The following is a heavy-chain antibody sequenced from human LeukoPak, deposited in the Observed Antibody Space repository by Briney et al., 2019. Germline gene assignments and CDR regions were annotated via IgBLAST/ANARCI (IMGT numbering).Heavy chain of an antibody. D-gene: IGHD6-13*01. J-gene: IGHJ6*02. Sequence: SQTLSLTCAISGYSVSSNSAAWNWIRQSPSRGLEWLGRTYYRSKWYNDYAVSVKSRITINPDTSKNQFSLQLNSVTPEDTAVYYCARAPGYSSSWGASTYYGMDVWGQGTTVTVSS. CDR2: TYYRSKWYN. CDR3: ARAPGYSSSWGASTYYGMDV. CDR1: GYSVSSNSAA. V-gene: IGHV6-1*01.